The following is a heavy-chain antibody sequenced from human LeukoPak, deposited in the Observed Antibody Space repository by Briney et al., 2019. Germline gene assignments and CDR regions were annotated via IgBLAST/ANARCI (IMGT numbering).Heavy chain of an antibody. Sequence: ASETLSLTCTVSGYSISSGYYWGWIRQSPGKGLEWIGTIYHSGSTFYNPSLKSRVTISIDTSKNQFSLKLSSVTAADTAVYYCARSYSGYDFDYWGQGSLVTVSS. CDR1: GYSISSGYY. V-gene: IGHV4-38-2*02. J-gene: IGHJ4*02. D-gene: IGHD5-12*01. CDR3: ARSYSGYDFDY. CDR2: IYHSGST.